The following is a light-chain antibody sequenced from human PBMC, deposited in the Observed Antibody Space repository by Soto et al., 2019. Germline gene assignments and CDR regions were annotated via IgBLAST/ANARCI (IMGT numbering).Light chain of an antibody. CDR2: AAT. CDR1: QSISRY. CDR3: QQSYSNTRT. Sequence: DIQMTQSPSSLSASVGDRFATTCRASQSISRYLNWYQHKPGKAPNXXIYAATTLQSGVSSRFSGSVSGTDGTITISSLQTEDGATYYCQQSYSNTRTFGQGTKVDIK. V-gene: IGKV1-39*01. J-gene: IGKJ1*01.